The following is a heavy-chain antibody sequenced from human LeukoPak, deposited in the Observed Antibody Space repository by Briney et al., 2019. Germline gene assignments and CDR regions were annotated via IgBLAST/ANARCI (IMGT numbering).Heavy chain of an antibody. CDR1: EFTFSSYF. D-gene: IGHD6-13*01. J-gene: IGHJ4*02. V-gene: IGHV3-23*01. CDR2: FSGGGDSA. CDR3: AKDSSSWSSLDY. Sequence: PGGSLRLSCAASEFTFSSYFMNWVRQAPGKGLEWVSGFSGGGDSAYYADSVKGRFTISRDNSKNTLYLQMNSLRAEDTAIYYCAKDSSSWSSLDYWGQGTLVTVSS.